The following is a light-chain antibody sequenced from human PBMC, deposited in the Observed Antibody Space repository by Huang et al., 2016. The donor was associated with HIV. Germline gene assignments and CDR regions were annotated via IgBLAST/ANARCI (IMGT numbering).Light chain of an antibody. CDR1: QSVPMY. CDR3: QQYDNYSSWT. CDR2: KAS. V-gene: IGKV1-5*03. Sequence: DIQMTQSPSTLSASVGDRVTITCRASQSVPMYLAWYQQKPGKAPKRLIFKASNLDSGVPSRFSGSGSGTEFTLTISSLQPDDFATYYCQQYDNYSSWTFGQGTKVEVK. J-gene: IGKJ1*01.